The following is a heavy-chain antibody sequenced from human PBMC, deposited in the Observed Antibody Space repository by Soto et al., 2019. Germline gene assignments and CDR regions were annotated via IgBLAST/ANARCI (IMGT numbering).Heavy chain of an antibody. CDR1: GFSLSTSGVG. J-gene: IGHJ4*02. Sequence: QITLKESGPTLVKPTQTLTLTCTFSGFSLSTSGVGVGWIRQPPGKALEWLALIYWNDDKRYSPSLKSRLTITKDTSKNQVVLTMTNMDPVDTATYYCAHSTTVTRENYLDYWGQGTLVTVSS. D-gene: IGHD4-17*01. V-gene: IGHV2-5*01. CDR3: AHSTTVTRENYLDY. CDR2: IYWNDDK.